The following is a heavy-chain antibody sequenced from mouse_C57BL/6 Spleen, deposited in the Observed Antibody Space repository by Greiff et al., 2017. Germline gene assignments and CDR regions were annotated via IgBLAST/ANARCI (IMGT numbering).Heavy chain of an antibody. CDR2: ISRGSSTI. CDR3: ARVHYYGSDYDAMDY. V-gene: IGHV5-17*01. D-gene: IGHD1-1*01. J-gene: IGHJ4*01. CDR1: GFTFSDYG. Sequence: EVHLVESGGGLVKPGGSLKLSCAASGFTFSDYGMHWVRQAPGQGLEWVAYISRGSSTIYYADTVKGRFTISRDNAKNTLFLQMTSLRSEDTAMYYCARVHYYGSDYDAMDYWGQGTSVTVSS.